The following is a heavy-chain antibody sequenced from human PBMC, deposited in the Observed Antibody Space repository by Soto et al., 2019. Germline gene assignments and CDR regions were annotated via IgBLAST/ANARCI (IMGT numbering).Heavy chain of an antibody. Sequence: QVQLQQWGAGLLKPSETLSLTCAVYGGSFSGYYWSWIRQPPRKGLQWIGEINHSGSTNYNPSLKSRVTISVDRCKNQCSRKLSCGTAADTAVDYCARGATQGYCSSTSCYGPLCWCGPWGQGTLVTVSS. D-gene: IGHD2-2*01. V-gene: IGHV4-34*01. CDR3: ARGATQGYCSSTSCYGPLCWCGP. J-gene: IGHJ5*02. CDR2: INHSGST. CDR1: GGSFSGYY.